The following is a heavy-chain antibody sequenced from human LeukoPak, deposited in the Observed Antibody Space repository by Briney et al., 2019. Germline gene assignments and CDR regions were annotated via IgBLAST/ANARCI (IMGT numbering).Heavy chain of an antibody. J-gene: IGHJ6*03. CDR3: ARSLFRFLEWSYRSYYYYYMDV. CDR2: IIPIFVTV. V-gene: IGHV1-69*06. D-gene: IGHD3-3*01. Sequence: ASVKVSCKASGYTFTGYYMHWVRQAPGQGLEWMGGIIPIFVTVNYGQKFQGRVTITADKSTSTAYMELSSLRSEDTAVYFCARSLFRFLEWSYRSYYYYYMDVWGKGTTVTVSS. CDR1: GYTFTGYY.